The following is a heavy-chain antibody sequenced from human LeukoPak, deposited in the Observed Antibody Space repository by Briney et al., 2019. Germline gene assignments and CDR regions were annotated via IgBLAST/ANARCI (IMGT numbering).Heavy chain of an antibody. CDR3: ASGKGRWNDAFDI. J-gene: IGHJ3*02. CDR1: GFTFSSYG. D-gene: IGHD1-1*01. CDR2: ISGSGGST. Sequence: GGSLRLSCAASGFTFSSYGMSWVRQAPGKGLEWVSAISGSGGSTYYADSVKGRFTISRDNSKNTLYLQMNSLRAEDTAVYYCASGKGRWNDAFDIWGQGTMVTVSS. V-gene: IGHV3-23*01.